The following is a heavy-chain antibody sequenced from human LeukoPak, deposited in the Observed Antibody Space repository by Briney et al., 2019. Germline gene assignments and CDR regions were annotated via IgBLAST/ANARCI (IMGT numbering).Heavy chain of an antibody. V-gene: IGHV4-59*08. J-gene: IGHJ4*02. CDR2: IYYTGST. D-gene: IGHD3/OR15-3a*01. CDR1: GGSFRSYY. CDR3: ARLWTNQMYHFDY. Sequence: SETLSLTCTVSGGSFRSYYWSWIRQTPGKGLELIGHIYYTGSTGYNPSLESRVAISLDTSKNRFSLKLSSVTAADTAVYYCARLWTNQMYHFDYWGQGTLVTVSS.